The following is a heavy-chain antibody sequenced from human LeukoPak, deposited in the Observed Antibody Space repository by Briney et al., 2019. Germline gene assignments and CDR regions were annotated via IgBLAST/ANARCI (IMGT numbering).Heavy chain of an antibody. Sequence: GSSVKVSCKASGGTFSSYTISWVRQAPGQGLEWMGRIIPILGIANYAQKFQGRGTITADKSTSTAYMELSSLRSEDTAVYYCARDQGCSSTSCHDGWFDPWGQGTLVTVSS. CDR3: ARDQGCSSTSCHDGWFDP. CDR2: IIPILGIA. D-gene: IGHD2-2*01. J-gene: IGHJ5*02. CDR1: GGTFSSYT. V-gene: IGHV1-69*04.